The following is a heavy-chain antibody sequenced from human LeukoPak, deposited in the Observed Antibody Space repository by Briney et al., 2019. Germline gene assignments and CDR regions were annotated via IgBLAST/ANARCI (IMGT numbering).Heavy chain of an antibody. D-gene: IGHD3-22*01. J-gene: IGHJ2*01. CDR3: ARYYYERIYWYFDL. CDR2: INHTGSS. Sequence: PSETLPLTCAVYGGSFSGYYWSWIRQPPGKGLEWIGEINHTGSSNYNPSLKSRVTISIDTSKNHFFLKLNSVTAADTAVYYCARYYYERIYWYFDLWGRGTLVTVSS. V-gene: IGHV4-34*01. CDR1: GGSFSGYY.